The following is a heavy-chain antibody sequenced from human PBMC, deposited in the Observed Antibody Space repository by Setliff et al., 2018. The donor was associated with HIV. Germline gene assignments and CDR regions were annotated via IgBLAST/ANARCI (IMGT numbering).Heavy chain of an antibody. V-gene: IGHV1-3*01. J-gene: IGHJ4*02. D-gene: IGHD3-3*01. Sequence: ASVKVSCKASGYTFTSYAIHWVRQAPGQRLEWMGWITVGDGNTKYSQKFQGRVTITRDTSASTAYMELSSLRSEDTAVYYCAKDPAVWSGYYHGYWGQGTLVTVSS. CDR3: AKDPAVWSGYYHGY. CDR1: GYTFTSYA. CDR2: ITVGDGNT.